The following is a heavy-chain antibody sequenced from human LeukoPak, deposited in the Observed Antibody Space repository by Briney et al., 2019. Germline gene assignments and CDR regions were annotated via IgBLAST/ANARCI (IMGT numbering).Heavy chain of an antibody. CDR2: INPNGGGT. CDR3: ARVRIGQQLDKYYYYAMDV. D-gene: IGHD6-13*01. J-gene: IGHJ6*02. CDR1: GYTFTGNY. V-gene: IGHV1-2*02. Sequence: ASVKVSCKASGYTFTGNYIHWVRQAPGQGLEWMGWINPNGGGTNFAQEFQVRVAMTTDTSISTAYMEVSRLRSDDTAVYYCARVRIGQQLDKYYYYAMDVWGQGTTVTVSS.